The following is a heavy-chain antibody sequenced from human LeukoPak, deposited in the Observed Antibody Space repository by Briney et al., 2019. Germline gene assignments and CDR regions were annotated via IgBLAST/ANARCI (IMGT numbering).Heavy chain of an antibody. CDR2: IRYDGSNK. J-gene: IGHJ6*03. D-gene: IGHD4-11*01. CDR1: GFTFSSYG. Sequence: GGSLRLSCAAAGFTFSSYGMHWVRQAPGKGLEWVAFIRYDGSNKYYADSVKGRFTISRDNSKNTLYLQMNSLRAEDTAVYYCAKGFPTVTNMDVWGKGTTVTVSS. V-gene: IGHV3-30*02. CDR3: AKGFPTVTNMDV.